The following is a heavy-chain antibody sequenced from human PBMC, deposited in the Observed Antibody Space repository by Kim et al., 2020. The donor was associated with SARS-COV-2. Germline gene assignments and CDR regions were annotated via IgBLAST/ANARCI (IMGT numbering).Heavy chain of an antibody. J-gene: IGHJ4*02. Sequence: TYYNPSLKSRVTISVDTSKNQFSLKLSSVTAADTAVYYCARRAAAGTFDYWGQGTLVTVSS. V-gene: IGHV4-39*01. D-gene: IGHD6-13*01. CDR2: T. CDR3: ARRAAAGTFDY.